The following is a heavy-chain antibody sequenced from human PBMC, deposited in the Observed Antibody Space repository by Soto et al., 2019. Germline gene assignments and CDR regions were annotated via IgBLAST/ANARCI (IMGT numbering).Heavy chain of an antibody. CDR3: ARKGIAVAGIAFDI. Sequence: PWWCMGISCAASGLTVSSYEMNWVRQAPGKGLEWVPYISSSGSTIYYADSVKGRFTISRDNAKNSLYLQMNSLRAEDTAVYYCARKGIAVAGIAFDIWGQGTMVTV. CDR1: GLTVSSYE. D-gene: IGHD6-19*01. V-gene: IGHV3-48*03. J-gene: IGHJ3*02. CDR2: ISSSGSTI.